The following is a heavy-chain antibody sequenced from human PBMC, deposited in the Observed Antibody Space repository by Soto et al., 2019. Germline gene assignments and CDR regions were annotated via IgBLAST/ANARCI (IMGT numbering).Heavy chain of an antibody. V-gene: IGHV3-48*03. CDR1: GFTFSRYE. CDR2: ISSSGSTI. Sequence: PAGSLRLSCAASGFTFSRYEMNWVRQAPGKGLEWVSYISSSGSTIYYADSVKGRFTISRDNAKNSLYLQMNSLRAEDTAVYYCAREGKHRDPFDYWGQGTLVTVSS. D-gene: IGHD2-21*01. J-gene: IGHJ4*02. CDR3: AREGKHRDPFDY.